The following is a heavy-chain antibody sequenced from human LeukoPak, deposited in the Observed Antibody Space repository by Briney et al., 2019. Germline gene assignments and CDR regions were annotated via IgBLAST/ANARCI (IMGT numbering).Heavy chain of an antibody. CDR1: GGTFSSYA. Sequence: GSSVKVSRKASGGTFSSYAISWVRQAPGQGLEWMGRIIPILGIANYAQKFQGRVTITADKSTSTAYMELSSLRSEDTAVYYCASVYYYDSSGYYYISPNYYYYGMDVWGQGTTVTVSS. CDR3: ASVYYYDSSGYYYISPNYYYYGMDV. V-gene: IGHV1-69*04. J-gene: IGHJ6*02. CDR2: IIPILGIA. D-gene: IGHD3-22*01.